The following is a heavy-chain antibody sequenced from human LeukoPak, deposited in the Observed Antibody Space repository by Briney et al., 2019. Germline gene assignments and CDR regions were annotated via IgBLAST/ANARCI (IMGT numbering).Heavy chain of an antibody. CDR3: AGYSSGYYLDY. V-gene: IGHV3-53*01. D-gene: IGHD3-3*01. J-gene: IGHJ4*02. CDR2: IYSGGGT. Sequence: GGSLRLSCAASGINVSSSYLSWVRQIPGKGLEWVSFIYSGGGTYSTDSVKGRFTISRDNSKNMLYLQMNSLRAEDTAVYYCAGYSSGYYLDYWGQGTLVTVSS. CDR1: GINVSSSY.